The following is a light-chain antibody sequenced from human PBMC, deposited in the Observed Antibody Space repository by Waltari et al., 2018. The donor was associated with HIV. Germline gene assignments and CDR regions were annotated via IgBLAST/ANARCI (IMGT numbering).Light chain of an antibody. CDR3: NSYTSTTTRWL. CDR1: SSDVGGYNY. V-gene: IGLV2-14*03. J-gene: IGLJ3*02. CDR2: DVG. Sequence: QSALTQPASVSGSPGQSIIISCTGTSSDVGGYNYVSWYQQHPGKAPKLIIFDVGNRPSGVSNRFSCSKSGNTASLTISGLQTEDEADYYCNSYTSTTTRWLFGGGTRLTVL.